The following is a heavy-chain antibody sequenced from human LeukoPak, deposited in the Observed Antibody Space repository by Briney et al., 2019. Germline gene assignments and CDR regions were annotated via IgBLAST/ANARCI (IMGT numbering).Heavy chain of an antibody. J-gene: IGHJ4*02. Sequence: GGSLRLSCAASGFIFSNYGMHWVRQASGKGLEWVAFLHNDETEIYYADSVKGRFTISRDNSKNTLYLQMGSLRDEDTAVYYCVKDTGRGDFWGQGTQVTVSS. CDR3: VKDTGRGDF. CDR1: GFIFSNYG. V-gene: IGHV3-30*02. D-gene: IGHD1-14*01. CDR2: LHNDETEI.